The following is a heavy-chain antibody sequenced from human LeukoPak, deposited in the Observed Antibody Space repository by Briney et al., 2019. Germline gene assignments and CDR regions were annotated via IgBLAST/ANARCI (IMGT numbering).Heavy chain of an antibody. J-gene: IGHJ4*02. D-gene: IGHD1-1*01. CDR2: INPNSGGT. Sequence: EASVKVSCKASGYTFTGYYMHWVRQAPGQGLEWMGWINPNSGGTNYAQKFQGRVTMTRDTSISTAYMELRSLRSDDTAVYYCARRFAGTTFFDYWGQGTLVTVSS. CDR1: GYTFTGYY. V-gene: IGHV1-2*02. CDR3: ARRFAGTTFFDY.